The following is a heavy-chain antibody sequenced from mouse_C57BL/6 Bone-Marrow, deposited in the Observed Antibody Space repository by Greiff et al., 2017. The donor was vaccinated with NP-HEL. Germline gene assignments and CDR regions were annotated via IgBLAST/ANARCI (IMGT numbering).Heavy chain of an antibody. D-gene: IGHD4-1*01. V-gene: IGHV1-5*01. CDR2: IYPGNSDT. Sequence: VQLKQSGTVLARPGASVKMSCKTSGYTFTSYWMHWVKQRPGQGLEWIGAIYPGNSDTSYNQKFKGKAKLTAVTSASTAYMELSSLTNEDSAVYYCTITYTGWDAMDYWGQGTSVTVSS. CDR3: TITYTGWDAMDY. CDR1: GYTFTSYW. J-gene: IGHJ4*01.